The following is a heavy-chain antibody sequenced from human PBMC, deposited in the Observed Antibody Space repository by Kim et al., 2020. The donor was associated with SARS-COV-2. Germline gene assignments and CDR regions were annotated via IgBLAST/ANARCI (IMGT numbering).Heavy chain of an antibody. CDR3: ARRAVTTSDDAFDI. D-gene: IGHD4-17*01. J-gene: IGHJ3*02. V-gene: IGHV3-11*03. Sequence: ADSVKGRFTISRDNAKNSLYLQMNSLRAEDTAVYYCARRAVTTSDDAFDIWGQGTMVTVSS.